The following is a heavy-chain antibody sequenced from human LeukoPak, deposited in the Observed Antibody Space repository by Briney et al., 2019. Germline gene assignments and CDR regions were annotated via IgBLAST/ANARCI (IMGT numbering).Heavy chain of an antibody. CDR3: ARDLGRLYFDY. D-gene: IGHD3-16*01. J-gene: IGHJ4*02. CDR2: IYHSGST. Sequence: SRTLSLTCAVSGGSISSGGYSWSWIRQPPGKGLEWIGYIYHSGSTYYNPSLKSRVTISVDRSKNQFSLKLSSVTAADTAVYYCARDLGRLYFDYWGQGTLVTVSS. CDR1: GGSISSGGYS. V-gene: IGHV4-30-2*01.